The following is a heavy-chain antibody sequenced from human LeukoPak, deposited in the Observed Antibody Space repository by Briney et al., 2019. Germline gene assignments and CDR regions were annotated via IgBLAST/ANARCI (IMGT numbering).Heavy chain of an antibody. CDR1: GYTLTSYA. CDR2: INAGNGNT. J-gene: IGHJ4*02. Sequence: ASVKVSCKASGYTLTSYAMHWVRQAPGQRLEWMRWINAGNGNTKYSQEFQGRVTITRDTSASTAYMELSSLRSEDMAVYYCARVSRDEDTAMVGYYFDYWGQGTLVTVSS. CDR3: ARVSRDEDTAMVGYYFDY. D-gene: IGHD5-18*01. V-gene: IGHV1-3*03.